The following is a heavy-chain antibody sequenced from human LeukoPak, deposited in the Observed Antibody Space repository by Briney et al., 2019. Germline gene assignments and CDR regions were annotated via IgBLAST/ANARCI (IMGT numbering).Heavy chain of an antibody. J-gene: IGHJ3*01. CDR1: GFTFSTYA. Sequence: GGSLTLSCAASGFTFSTYAMSWVRQAPGRGLEWVSAISGSGDGCSGGITYYADSVKGRFTISRDNSKNTLYLQMNSLRAEDTAVYYCAKEAGIVGATTRPWGQGTMVTVSS. V-gene: IGHV3-23*01. CDR3: AKEAGIVGATTRP. D-gene: IGHD1-26*01. CDR2: ISGSGDGCSGGIT.